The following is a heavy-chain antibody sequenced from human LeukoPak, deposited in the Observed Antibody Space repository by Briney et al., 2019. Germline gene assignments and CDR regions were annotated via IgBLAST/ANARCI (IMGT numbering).Heavy chain of an antibody. D-gene: IGHD3-10*01. CDR3: ARVQYGSGSDY. CDR2: VNHSGST. J-gene: IGHJ4*02. Sequence: SETLSLTCAVYGGSFSGYYWSWIRQPPGKGLEWIGEVNHSGSTNYNPSLKSRVTISVDTSKNQFSLKLSSVTAADTAVYYCARVQYGSGSDYWGQGTLVTVSS. V-gene: IGHV4-34*01. CDR1: GGSFSGYY.